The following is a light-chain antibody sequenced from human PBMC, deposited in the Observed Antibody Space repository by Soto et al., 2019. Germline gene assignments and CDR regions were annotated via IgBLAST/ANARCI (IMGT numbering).Light chain of an antibody. CDR1: EDISNY. CDR2: AAS. J-gene: IGKJ1*01. CDR3: QKYNSAPRT. Sequence: DIQMTLSPSSLSASVGDRITITCRASEDISNYLAWYQQKPGKVPKLLIYAASTLQSGVPSRFSGSGSGTDFTLTISSLQPEDVATYYCQKYNSAPRTFGKGTKVEVQ. V-gene: IGKV1-27*01.